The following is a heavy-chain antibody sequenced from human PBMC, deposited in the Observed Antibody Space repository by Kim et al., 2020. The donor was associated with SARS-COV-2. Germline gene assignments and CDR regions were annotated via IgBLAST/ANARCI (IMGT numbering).Heavy chain of an antibody. D-gene: IGHD2-21*02. CDR3: AKRNCSGDCHDAFFDS. CDR2: ISFNGNDK. J-gene: IGHJ4*01. CDR1: GFTFSNYD. Sequence: GGSLRLSCAASGFTFSNYDMQWVRQARGKGLEWVAVISFNGNDKFYVDSVKGRFTVSRDNSQNNLFLQMNSLRAEDTAIYYCAKRNCSGDCHDAFFDSWG. V-gene: IGHV3-30*18.